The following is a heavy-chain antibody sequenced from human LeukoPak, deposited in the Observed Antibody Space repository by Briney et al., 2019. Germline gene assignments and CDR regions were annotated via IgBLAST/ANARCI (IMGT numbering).Heavy chain of an antibody. V-gene: IGHV4-34*01. J-gene: IGHJ4*02. Sequence: SETLSLTCAVYGGSFSGYYWSWIRQPPGKGLEWIGEINHSGSTNYNPSLKSRVTISVDTSKNQFSLKLSSVTAADTAVYYCASLSSSVAGTYYFAYWGQGTLVTVSS. CDR3: ASLSSSVAGTYYFAY. CDR2: INHSGST. D-gene: IGHD6-19*01. CDR1: GGSFSGYY.